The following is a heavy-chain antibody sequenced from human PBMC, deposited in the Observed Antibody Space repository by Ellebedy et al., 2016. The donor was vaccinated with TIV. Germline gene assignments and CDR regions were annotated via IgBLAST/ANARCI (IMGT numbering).Heavy chain of an antibody. V-gene: IGHV3-74*01. CDR1: GFTFSSYW. CDR3: ARSGSQYCSGSTCPPHNWFNP. J-gene: IGHJ5*02. Sequence: GESLKISCAASGFTFSSYWMHWVRQAPGKGLVWVSRIKGDESGIAYADSVKGRFTISRDNGKNTLYLQMQSLRVEDTAVYYCARSGSQYCSGSTCPPHNWFNPWGQGTLVTVSS. CDR2: IKGDESGI. D-gene: IGHD2-15*01.